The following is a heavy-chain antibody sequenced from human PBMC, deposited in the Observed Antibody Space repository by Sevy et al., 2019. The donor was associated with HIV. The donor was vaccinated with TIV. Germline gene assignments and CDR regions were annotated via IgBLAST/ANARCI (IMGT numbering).Heavy chain of an antibody. CDR2: ISSTSNYI. CDR1: GFSFSDYS. J-gene: IGHJ5*02. D-gene: IGHD3-22*01. Sequence: GGSLRLSCAASGFSFSDYSMNWVRQAPGKGLEWVSSISSTSNYIFYADSVRGRFTISRDNAKNSLYLQMNSLRAEDTAVYYCAGNNYDTSDSRLAWGQGTLVTVSS. V-gene: IGHV3-21*01. CDR3: AGNNYDTSDSRLA.